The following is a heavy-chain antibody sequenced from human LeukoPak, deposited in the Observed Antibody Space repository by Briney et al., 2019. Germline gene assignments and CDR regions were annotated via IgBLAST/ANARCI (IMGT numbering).Heavy chain of an antibody. CDR1: GFTFSSYW. D-gene: IGHD2-21*02. Sequence: PGGSLRLSCAASGFTFSSYWMSWVRQAPGKGLEWVANIKQDGSEKYYVDSVKGRFTISRDNAKNSLYLQMNSLRAEDTAVYYCGRAPLTKYCGGDCYLDYWGQGTLVTVSS. J-gene: IGHJ4*02. CDR3: GRAPLTKYCGGDCYLDY. V-gene: IGHV3-7*01. CDR2: IKQDGSEK.